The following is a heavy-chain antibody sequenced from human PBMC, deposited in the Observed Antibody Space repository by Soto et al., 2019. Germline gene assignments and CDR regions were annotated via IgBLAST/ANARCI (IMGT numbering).Heavy chain of an antibody. Sequence: GGSLRLSCVASGFNFNFYAMSWVRRAPGKGLEWVSAISGSGSGTFYSDSVKGRFTISRDNAKNTLFLEMNSLRPEDAAVYYCAKDRIQDCTSSSCYRGGDSWGQGTLVTVSS. CDR3: AKDRIQDCTSSSCYRGGDS. J-gene: IGHJ4*02. CDR1: GFNFNFYA. CDR2: ISGSGSGT. D-gene: IGHD2-2*01. V-gene: IGHV3-23*01.